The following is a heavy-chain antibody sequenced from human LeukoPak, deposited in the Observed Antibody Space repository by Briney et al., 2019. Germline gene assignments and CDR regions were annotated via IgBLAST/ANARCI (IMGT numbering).Heavy chain of an antibody. CDR2: VYHSGTT. D-gene: IGHD2-15*01. V-gene: IGHV4-59*01. J-gene: IGHJ4*02. CDR1: GGSISPFY. CDR3: ARGACSGGSCLDS. Sequence: SATLSLTCTVSGGSISPFYWSWIRQPPGKGLEWIAHVYHSGTTNYNPSLKSRVAISADTSRKQFSLGLTSVTAADTAVYYCARGACSGGSCLDSWGQGILVTVSS.